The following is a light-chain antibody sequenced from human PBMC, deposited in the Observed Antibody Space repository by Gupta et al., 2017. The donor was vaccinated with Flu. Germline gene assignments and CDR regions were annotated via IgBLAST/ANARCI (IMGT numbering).Light chain of an antibody. CDR2: AAS. J-gene: IGKJ2*01. Sequence: DIQMTQSPSSLSASVGDRVTITFRASQSISSYLNWYQQKPGKAPKLLIYAASRVQSGVPSRFSGSGSGTDFTLTISRLQPEDFATYYCQQWYGTPHTFGEGTKMEIK. CDR1: QSISSY. V-gene: IGKV1-39*01. CDR3: QQWYGTPHT.